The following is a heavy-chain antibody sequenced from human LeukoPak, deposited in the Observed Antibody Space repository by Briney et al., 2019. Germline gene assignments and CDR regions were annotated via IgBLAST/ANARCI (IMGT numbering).Heavy chain of an antibody. CDR1: GGTLSSYA. V-gene: IGHV1-69*06. CDR3: ASAIPGDY. D-gene: IGHD2-21*01. J-gene: IGHJ4*02. Sequence: SVKVSCKASGGTLSSYAISWVRQAPGQGLEWMGGIIPIFGTANHAQKFQGRVTITADKATSTAYMELSSLRSEDTAVYYCASAIPGDYWGQGTLVTVSS. CDR2: IIPIFGTA.